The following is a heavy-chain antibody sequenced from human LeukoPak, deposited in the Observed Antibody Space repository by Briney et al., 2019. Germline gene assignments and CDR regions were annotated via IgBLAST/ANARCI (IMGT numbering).Heavy chain of an antibody. CDR3: ARPMVRGVSYAFDI. D-gene: IGHD3-10*01. V-gene: IGHV4-39*07. Sequence: PSGTLSLTCTVSGGSISSSSYYWGRIRQPPGKGLEWIGSIYYSGSTYYNPSLKSRVTISVDTSKNQFSLKLSSVTAADTAVYYCARPMVRGVSYAFDIWGQGTMVTVSS. J-gene: IGHJ3*02. CDR2: IYYSGST. CDR1: GGSISSSSYY.